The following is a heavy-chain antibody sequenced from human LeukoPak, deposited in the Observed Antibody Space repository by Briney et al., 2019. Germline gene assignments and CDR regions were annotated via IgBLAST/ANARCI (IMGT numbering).Heavy chain of an antibody. CDR2: MNPNSGNT. CDR1: GYTFTSYD. CDR3: ARQHIAAADYYYGMDV. J-gene: IGHJ6*02. Sequence: ASVKVSCKASGYTFTSYDINWVRQATGQGLEWRGWMNPNSGNTGYAQKFQGRVTMTRNTSISTAYMELSSLRSEDTAVYYCARQHIAAADYYYGMDVWGQGTTVTVSS. D-gene: IGHD6-13*01. V-gene: IGHV1-8*01.